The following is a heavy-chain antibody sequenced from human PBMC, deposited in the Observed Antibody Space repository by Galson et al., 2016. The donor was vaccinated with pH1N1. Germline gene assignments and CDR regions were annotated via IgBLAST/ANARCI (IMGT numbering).Heavy chain of an antibody. V-gene: IGHV6-1*01. CDR3: ARAKYDNLWGSYRLDY. D-gene: IGHD3-16*02. CDR1: GDSVSAKSVT. Sequence: CAISGDSVSAKSVTWNWIRQSPSKDLEWLGRAYFRSQWHNDYAESLRGRLTVNADTSKNEFSLQLNSVTPEDTAVYYCARAKYDNLWGSYRLDYWGQGTLGTVSS. J-gene: IGHJ4*02. CDR2: AYFRSQWHN.